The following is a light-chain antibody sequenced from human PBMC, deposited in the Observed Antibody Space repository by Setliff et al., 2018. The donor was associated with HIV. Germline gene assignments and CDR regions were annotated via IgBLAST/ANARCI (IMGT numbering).Light chain of an antibody. CDR3: SSYAITNTLP. J-gene: IGLJ1*01. V-gene: IGLV2-14*01. Sequence: QSVLTQPASVSGSPGQSITISCTGTSSDIGCYSHVSWYQQHPGKVPKLIIYEVSNRPSGVSNRFSGSKSGNTASLTISGLQAEDEADYYCSSYAITNTLPFGTGTKVTVL. CDR1: SSDIGCYSH. CDR2: EVS.